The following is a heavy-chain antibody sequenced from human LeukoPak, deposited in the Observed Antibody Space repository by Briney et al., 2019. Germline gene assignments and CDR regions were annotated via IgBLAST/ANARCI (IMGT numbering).Heavy chain of an antibody. CDR3: ARGLTRIVQHAFDI. Sequence: PSETLSLTCSVSGGSFSSGGYYWSWIRQSPGKGLEWIGYLHYSGSTYYDPSLRSRLTFSVDTSKNQFSLDLSSVTAADTAVYYCARGLTRIVQHAFDIWGQGTMVTVSS. J-gene: IGHJ3*02. CDR2: LHYSGST. D-gene: IGHD3-22*01. V-gene: IGHV4-31*03. CDR1: GGSFSSGGYY.